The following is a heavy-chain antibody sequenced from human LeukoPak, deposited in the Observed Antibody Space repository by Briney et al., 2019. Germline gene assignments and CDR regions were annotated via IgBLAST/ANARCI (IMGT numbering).Heavy chain of an antibody. CDR1: GFTFSSYG. D-gene: IGHD3-3*01. J-gene: IGHJ4*02. V-gene: IGHV3-21*01. CDR3: ASLISNDFWSGYYPSDY. CDR2: ISSSSSYI. Sequence: GGSLRLSCAASGFTFSSYGMSWVRQAPGKGLEWVSSISSSSSYIYYADSVKGRFTISRDNAKNSLYLQMNSLRAEDTAVYYCASLISNDFWSGYYPSDYWGQGTLVTVSS.